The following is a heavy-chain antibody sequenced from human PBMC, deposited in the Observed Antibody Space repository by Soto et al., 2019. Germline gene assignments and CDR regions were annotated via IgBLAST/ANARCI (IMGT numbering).Heavy chain of an antibody. J-gene: IGHJ4*02. CDR2: INPDGSEK. D-gene: IGHD7-27*01. V-gene: IGHV3-7*01. Sequence: EVLLVESGGDLVQPGGSLRLSCAASGFSFSNVWMTWVRQAPGKGLECLACINPDGSEKYYVGSVKGRFTVSRDNARNSLYLQMNSLRADDTAVYYCTRGLNWEAHWGQGTLVTVSS. CDR1: GFSFSNVW. CDR3: TRGLNWEAH.